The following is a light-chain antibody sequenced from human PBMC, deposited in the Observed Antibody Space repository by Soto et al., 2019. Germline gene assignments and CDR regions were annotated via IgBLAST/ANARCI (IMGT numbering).Light chain of an antibody. J-gene: IGKJ1*01. V-gene: IGKV3-20*01. CDR1: QSISSNY. CDR3: NQYGSAPAWT. Sequence: EIVLTQSPGTLSLFPGERATLSCRASQSISSNYLAWYQQKPGQAPRRLIHGASNRATGIPDRFSGAGSGTDFTLTISRLEPADFAVYYCNQYGSAPAWTFGQGTKVEIK. CDR2: GAS.